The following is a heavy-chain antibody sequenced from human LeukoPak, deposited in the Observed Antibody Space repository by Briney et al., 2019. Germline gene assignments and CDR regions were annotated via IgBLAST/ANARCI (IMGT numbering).Heavy chain of an antibody. CDR1: GFTFSSYG. CDR2: ISYDGSNK. Sequence: GGSLRLSCAASGFTFSSYGMHWVRQAPGKGLEWVAVISYDGSNKYYADSVKGRFTISRHNSKNTLYLQMNSLRAEDTAVYYCAKDRERWLQFTGTLDYWGQGTLVTVSS. CDR3: AKDRERWLQFTGTLDY. J-gene: IGHJ4*02. D-gene: IGHD5-24*01. V-gene: IGHV3-30*18.